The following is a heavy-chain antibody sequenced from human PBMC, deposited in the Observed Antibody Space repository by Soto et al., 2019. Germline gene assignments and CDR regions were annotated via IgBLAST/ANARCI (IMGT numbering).Heavy chain of an antibody. CDR2: ISTYNGNT. V-gene: IGHV1-18*04. D-gene: IGHD2-15*01. Sequence: QVQLMQSGPEVKKPGASVKVSCKASGYTFSNYDITWVRQAPGQGLEWMGWISTYNGNTDYAQKFQGSVTMTTDTSTSTAYMELRSLRSDDTAVYYCARPQDYSGYFDYWGQGTLVTVSS. J-gene: IGHJ4*02. CDR3: ARPQDYSGYFDY. CDR1: GYTFSNYD.